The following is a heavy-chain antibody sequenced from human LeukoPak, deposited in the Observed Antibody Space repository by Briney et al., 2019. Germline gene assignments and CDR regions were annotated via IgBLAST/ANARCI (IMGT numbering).Heavy chain of an antibody. CDR3: XXXXXXXXXXXXXXXDY. J-gene: IGHJ4*02. Sequence: GFTXTTYSMNGVRQAPGKGGEWVSSITSSSTYMYYADSVKGRFTISRDNAKNSLYVQMNSLRAEDTAVYYXXXXXXXXXXXXXXXXDYWGQXTXVTVSS. CDR2: ITSSSTYM. CDR1: GFTXTTYS. V-gene: IGHV3-21*01.